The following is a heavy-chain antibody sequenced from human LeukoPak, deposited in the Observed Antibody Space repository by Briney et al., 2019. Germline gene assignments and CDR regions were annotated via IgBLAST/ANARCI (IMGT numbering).Heavy chain of an antibody. Sequence: KTSETLSLTCTASGGSISSYYWSWIRQPPGKGLEWIGYIYYSGSTNYNPSLKSRVTISVDTSKNQFSLKLSSVTAADTAVYYCARDRVGGYYYYYGMDVWGQGTTVTVSS. CDR2: IYYSGST. CDR3: ARDRVGGYYYYYGMDV. CDR1: GGSISSYY. V-gene: IGHV4-59*01. J-gene: IGHJ6*02.